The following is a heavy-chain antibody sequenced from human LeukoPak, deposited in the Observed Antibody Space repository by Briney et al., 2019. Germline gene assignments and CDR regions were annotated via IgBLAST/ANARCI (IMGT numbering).Heavy chain of an antibody. CDR2: TNEDGSEK. J-gene: IGHJ4*02. D-gene: IGHD4-17*01. CDR1: GFIFSNYW. CDR3: AKPLHDYGDYVLGGPGY. Sequence: GGSLRLSCVGSGFIFSNYWMAWVRQAPGKGLEWVANTNEDGSEKYYADSVKGRFTISRDNSKNTLYLQMNSLRAEDTAVYYCAKPLHDYGDYVLGGPGYWGQGTLVTVSS. V-gene: IGHV3-7*01.